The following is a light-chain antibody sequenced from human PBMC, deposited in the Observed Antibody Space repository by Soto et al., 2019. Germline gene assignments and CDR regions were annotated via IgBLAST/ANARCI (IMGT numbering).Light chain of an antibody. CDR3: QQYGSSPT. V-gene: IGKV3-20*01. Sequence: EIVLTQSPGTLSLSPGERATLSCRASQSVSSSYLAWYQQKPGQSHRLLIYGASSRATGIPDMFSGSGSVTDFTLTISRLEPEDFEVYYCQQYGSSPTFGGGTKVEIK. J-gene: IGKJ4*01. CDR2: GAS. CDR1: QSVSSSY.